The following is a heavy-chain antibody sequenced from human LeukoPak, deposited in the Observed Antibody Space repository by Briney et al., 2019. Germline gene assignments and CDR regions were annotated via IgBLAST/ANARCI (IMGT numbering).Heavy chain of an antibody. V-gene: IGHV4-34*01. D-gene: IGHD6-19*01. CDR2: INHSGST. CDR1: GGSISSYY. Sequence: PSETLSLTCTVSGGSISSYYWSWIRQPPGKGLEWIGEINHSGSTNYNPSLKSRVTISVDTSKNQFSLKLSSVTAADTAVYYCARAEGESIAVAGTVDYWGQGTLVTVSS. J-gene: IGHJ4*02. CDR3: ARAEGESIAVAGTVDY.